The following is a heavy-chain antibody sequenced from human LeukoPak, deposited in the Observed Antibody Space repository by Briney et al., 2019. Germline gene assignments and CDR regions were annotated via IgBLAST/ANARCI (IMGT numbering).Heavy chain of an antibody. CDR1: GGSISDSRT. Sequence: SETLSLTCTVSGGSISDSRTWGWVRQPPGKGLEWIANIHDDGRTASNPSLKSRVTISLDTSKNQFSLKVSSVTAADAAFYYCARVLTAAGLDFWGQGTLVTVSS. V-gene: IGHV4-39*07. J-gene: IGHJ4*02. D-gene: IGHD6-25*01. CDR2: IHDDGRT. CDR3: ARVLTAAGLDF.